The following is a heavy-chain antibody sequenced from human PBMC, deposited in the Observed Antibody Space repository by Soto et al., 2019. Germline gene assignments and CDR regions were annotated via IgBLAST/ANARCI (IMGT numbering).Heavy chain of an antibody. Sequence: SETLSLTCTVSGGSISSYYWSWIRQPPGKGLEWIGYIYYSGSTNYNPSLKSRFTISVDTSKNQFSLKLSSVTAADTDVYYCARSYSSYVFVWFDPWGQGTLVTVSS. CDR2: IYYSGST. V-gene: IGHV4-59*08. CDR1: GGSISSYY. J-gene: IGHJ5*02. D-gene: IGHD6-6*01. CDR3: ARSYSSYVFVWFDP.